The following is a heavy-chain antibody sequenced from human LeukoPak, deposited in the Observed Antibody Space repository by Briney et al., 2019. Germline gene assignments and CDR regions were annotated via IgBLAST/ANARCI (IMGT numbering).Heavy chain of an antibody. D-gene: IGHD6-13*01. V-gene: IGHV3-23*01. CDR3: AKDGRGEAAGDIYYYYMDV. Sequence: PGGSLTLSCAASGFTFSSYAMSWVRQAPGKGLEWVAAINGSGGSTYYADSVKGRSTISRDNYNHTLYLQMNSLTADDTAVYYCAKDGRGEAAGDIYYYYMDVWGKGTTVTVSS. J-gene: IGHJ6*03. CDR1: GFTFSSYA. CDR2: INGSGGST.